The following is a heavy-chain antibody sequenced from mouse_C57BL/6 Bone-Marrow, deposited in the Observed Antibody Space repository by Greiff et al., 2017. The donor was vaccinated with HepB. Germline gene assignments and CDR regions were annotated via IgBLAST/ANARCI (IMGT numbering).Heavy chain of an antibody. V-gene: IGHV1-52*01. D-gene: IGHD2-1*01. CDR3: ARWGGNFHWYFDV. CDR1: GYTFTSYW. Sequence: QVQLQQPGAELVRPGSSVKLSCKASGYTFTSYWMHWVKQRPIQGLEWIGNIDPSDSETHYNQKFKDKATLTVDKSSSTAYMQLSSLTSEDSAVYDCARWGGNFHWYFDVGGTGTTVTVSA. J-gene: IGHJ1*03. CDR2: IDPSDSET.